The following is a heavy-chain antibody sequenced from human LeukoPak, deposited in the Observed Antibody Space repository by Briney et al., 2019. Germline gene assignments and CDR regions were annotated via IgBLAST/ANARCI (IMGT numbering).Heavy chain of an antibody. CDR2: IYPGDSDT. D-gene: IGHD6-13*01. Sequence: GESLKIFCKGSGYSFTSYWIGWVRQMPGKGLEWMGIIYPGDSDTRYSPSFQGQVTISADKSISTAYLQWSSLKASDTAMYYCARILRYSSSLNWFDPWGQGTLVTVSS. CDR3: ARILRYSSSLNWFDP. J-gene: IGHJ5*02. CDR1: GYSFTSYW. V-gene: IGHV5-51*01.